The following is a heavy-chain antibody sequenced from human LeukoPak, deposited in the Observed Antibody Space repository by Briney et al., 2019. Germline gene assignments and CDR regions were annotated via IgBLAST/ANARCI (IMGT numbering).Heavy chain of an antibody. J-gene: IGHJ3*02. V-gene: IGHV4-39*07. CDR1: GGSISSSSFY. CDR3: ARNGDRADDAFDI. Sequence: SETLSLTCLVSGGSISSSSFYWGWIRQPPGKGLEWIGSMHHSGSTYYNPSLKSRVTMSVDTSKNQFSLKLSSVTALDTAVYYCARNGDRADDAFDIWGQGTMVTVSS. CDR2: MHHSGST. D-gene: IGHD4-17*01.